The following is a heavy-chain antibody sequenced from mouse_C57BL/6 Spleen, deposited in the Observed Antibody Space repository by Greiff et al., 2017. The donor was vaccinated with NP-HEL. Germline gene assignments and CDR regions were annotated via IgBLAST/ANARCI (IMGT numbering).Heavy chain of an antibody. Sequence: VQLQQSGPVLVKPGASVKMSCKASGYTFTDYYMNWVKQSHGKSLEWIGVINPYNGGTSYNQKFKGKATLTVDKSSSTAYMELNSLTSEDSAVYYCARELTGGYFDYWGQGTTLTVSS. D-gene: IGHD4-1*01. J-gene: IGHJ2*01. CDR2: INPYNGGT. CDR3: ARELTGGYFDY. CDR1: GYTFTDYY. V-gene: IGHV1-19*01.